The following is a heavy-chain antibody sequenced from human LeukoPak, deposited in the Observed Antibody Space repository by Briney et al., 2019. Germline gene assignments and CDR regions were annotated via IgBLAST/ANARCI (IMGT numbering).Heavy chain of an antibody. J-gene: IGHJ4*02. Sequence: GGSLRLSCAASGFIFSTYWMSWVRQAPGKGLEWVANIKQDGSEKYYMDSVKGRFTISRDNAKNSLYLQVSSLRAEDAAVYYCAREPLSGIDYWGQGTLVTVSS. V-gene: IGHV3-7*03. CDR3: AREPLSGIDY. D-gene: IGHD1-26*01. CDR2: IKQDGSEK. CDR1: GFIFSTYW.